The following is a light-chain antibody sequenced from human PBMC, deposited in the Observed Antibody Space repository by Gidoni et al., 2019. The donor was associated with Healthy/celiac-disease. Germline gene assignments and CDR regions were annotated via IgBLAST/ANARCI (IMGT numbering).Light chain of an antibody. J-gene: IGKJ3*01. CDR1: QGISSY. CDR3: QQYYSYPFT. Sequence: AIRMTQSPSSFSASTGDRVTITCRASQGISSYLAWYQQKPGKAPKLLIYAASTLQSGVPSRFSGSGSGTEFTLTISCLQSEDFATYYCQQYYSYPFTFGHGTKVDIK. V-gene: IGKV1-8*01. CDR2: AAS.